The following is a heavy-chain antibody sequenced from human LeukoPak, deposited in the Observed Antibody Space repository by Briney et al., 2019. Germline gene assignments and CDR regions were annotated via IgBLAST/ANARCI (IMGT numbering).Heavy chain of an antibody. D-gene: IGHD4-17*01. Sequence: GGSLRLSCAASGFTFSNYWMHWVRHAPGKGLVWVSRIKTDGSSTSYADSVKGRFTISRDNAKNTLYLQMNRLRAEDTAIYYCARPYGDYGDYFDYWGQGTLVTVSS. V-gene: IGHV3-74*01. CDR1: GFTFSNYW. CDR2: IKTDGSST. CDR3: ARPYGDYGDYFDY. J-gene: IGHJ4*02.